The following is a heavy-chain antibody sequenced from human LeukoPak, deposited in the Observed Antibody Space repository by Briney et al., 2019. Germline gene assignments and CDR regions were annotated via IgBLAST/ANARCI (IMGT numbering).Heavy chain of an antibody. CDR3: ASAYTYVRLGDH. CDR1: GLSLTNYW. V-gene: IGHV3-74*01. D-gene: IGHD3-16*01. J-gene: IGHJ4*02. CDR2: TNLHGTAV. Sequence: RGSLRLSPALSGLSLTNYWMHGGRQAPGKGLVWVARTNLHGTAVDDADSVKGPFTISTHNAKNTLFLPMITLPVADTDVYYCASAYTYVRLGDHWGQGTLVTVSS.